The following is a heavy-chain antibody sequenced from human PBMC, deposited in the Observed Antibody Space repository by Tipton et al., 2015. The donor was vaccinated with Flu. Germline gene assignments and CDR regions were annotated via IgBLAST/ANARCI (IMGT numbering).Heavy chain of an antibody. Sequence: SLRLSCAASGFTFDDYAMHWVRQAPGKGLEWVSGISWNSENIVYADSVKGRFTISRDNAKNSLYLQMSSLRPEDTAVYFCATRWGIANTFDYLYGADVWGRGTTVTVSS. CDR3: ATRWGIANTFDYLYGADV. V-gene: IGHV3-9*01. CDR1: GFTFDDYA. J-gene: IGHJ6*02. D-gene: IGHD4/OR15-4a*01. CDR2: ISWNSENI.